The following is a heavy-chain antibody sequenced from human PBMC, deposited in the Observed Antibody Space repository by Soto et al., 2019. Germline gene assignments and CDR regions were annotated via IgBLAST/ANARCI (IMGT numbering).Heavy chain of an antibody. CDR2: VKREIDGATT. D-gene: IGHD2-21*01. J-gene: IGHJ4*02. V-gene: IGHV3-15*01. CDR3: TTDHIRDY. Sequence: GGSLRLSCAPSESTLSNVWMSWVRQAPGKGLEWVGRVKREIDGATTDYAAPVKGRFTISRDDAKNTVYLQMNSLRTEDTAVYYCTTDHIRDYWGLGTLVTVSS. CDR1: ESTLSNVW.